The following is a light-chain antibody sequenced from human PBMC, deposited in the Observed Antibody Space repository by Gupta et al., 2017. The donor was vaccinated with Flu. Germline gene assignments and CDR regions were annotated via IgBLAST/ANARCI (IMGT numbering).Light chain of an antibody. CDR1: QSVSSDY. J-gene: IGKJ1*01. CDR3: QQYGGLPRT. V-gene: IGKV3-20*01. Sequence: GTLSLPPGERATLFCRASQSVSSDYLAWYQQRPGQPPRLLVYQASNRATGIPARFSGRGSGTDFTLTISRLEPEDFAMYYCQQYGGLPRTFGQGTKVEIK. CDR2: QAS.